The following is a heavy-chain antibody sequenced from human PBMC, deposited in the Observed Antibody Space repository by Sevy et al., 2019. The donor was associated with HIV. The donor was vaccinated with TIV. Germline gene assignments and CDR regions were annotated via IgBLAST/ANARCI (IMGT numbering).Heavy chain of an antibody. CDR2: ISYDGSNK. Sequence: GGSLRLSCAASGFTFSSYGMYWVRQAPGKGLEWVAVISYDGSNKYYADSVKGRFTISRDNSKNTLYLQMNSLRAEDTAVYYCAKDYYYGSGSYFDYWGQGTLVTVSS. J-gene: IGHJ4*02. D-gene: IGHD3-10*01. CDR1: GFTFSSYG. CDR3: AKDYYYGSGSYFDY. V-gene: IGHV3-30*18.